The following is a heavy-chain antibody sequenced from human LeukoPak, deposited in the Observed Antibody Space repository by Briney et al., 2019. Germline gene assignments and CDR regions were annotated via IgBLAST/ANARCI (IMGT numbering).Heavy chain of an antibody. Sequence: SVKVSCKASGGTFSSYAISWVRQAPGQGLEWMGGIIPIFGTANYAQKFQGRVTITADESTSTAYMELSSLRSEDTAVYYCARDYLWGGGLGEFPLDYGGQETLVTVS. CDR2: IIPIFGTA. CDR1: GGTFSSYA. D-gene: IGHD3-16*01. V-gene: IGHV1-69*13. CDR3: ARDYLWGGGLGEFPLDY. J-gene: IGHJ4*02.